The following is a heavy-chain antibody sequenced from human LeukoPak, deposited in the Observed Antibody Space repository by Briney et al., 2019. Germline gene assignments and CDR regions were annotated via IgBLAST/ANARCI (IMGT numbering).Heavy chain of an antibody. CDR3: AREGRGSTPGY. CDR1: GGSIRGYY. V-gene: IGHV4-4*07. Sequence: SETLSLTCTVSGGSIRGYYWSWIRQPAAKGLEWIGHISTSGGTTYNPSLKSRVTMSVDTSKNQFSLRLSSVTATDTAVYYCAREGRGSTPGYWGQGSLVTVSS. D-gene: IGHD2-15*01. CDR2: ISTSGGT. J-gene: IGHJ4*02.